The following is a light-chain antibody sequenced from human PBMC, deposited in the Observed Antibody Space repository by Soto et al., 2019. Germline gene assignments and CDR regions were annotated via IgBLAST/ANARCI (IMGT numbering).Light chain of an antibody. V-gene: IGKV1-5*01. Sequence: DIPLTQSPSTLSAAVGDSVTITCRASQNIRNLLAWYQQKPGKAPKPLIYDASTLKTGVPSRFRGSGSGTEFTLTINNLQTDDFATYYCQHYNSFSLTFGPGTKVDTK. J-gene: IGKJ1*01. CDR1: QNIRNL. CDR2: DAS. CDR3: QHYNSFSLT.